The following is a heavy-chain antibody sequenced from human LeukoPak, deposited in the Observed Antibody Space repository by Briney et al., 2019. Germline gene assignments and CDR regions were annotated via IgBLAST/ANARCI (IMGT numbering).Heavy chain of an antibody. Sequence: GGSLRLSCAASGNYWMHWVRQVPGKGLEWVSGISWNSGSIGYADSVKDRFTISRDNAKNSLYLQMNSLRAEDTALYYCAKDYYDSSGYPLDYWGQGTLVTVSS. CDR1: GNYW. J-gene: IGHJ4*02. D-gene: IGHD3-22*01. CDR3: AKDYYDSSGYPLDY. CDR2: ISWNSGSI. V-gene: IGHV3-9*01.